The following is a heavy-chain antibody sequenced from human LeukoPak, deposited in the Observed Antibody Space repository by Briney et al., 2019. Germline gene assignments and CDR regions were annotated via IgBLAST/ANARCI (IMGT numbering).Heavy chain of an antibody. CDR3: ARESLDHDYGAFDI. J-gene: IGHJ3*02. D-gene: IGHD4-17*01. CDR2: IYYSGST. V-gene: IGHV4-59*01. CDR1: GGSISSYY. Sequence: SETLSLTCTVSGGSISSYYWSWIRQPPGKGLEWIGYIYYSGSTNYNPSLKSRVTISVDTSKNQFSLKLSSVTAADTAVYYCARESLDHDYGAFDIWGQGTMVTVSS.